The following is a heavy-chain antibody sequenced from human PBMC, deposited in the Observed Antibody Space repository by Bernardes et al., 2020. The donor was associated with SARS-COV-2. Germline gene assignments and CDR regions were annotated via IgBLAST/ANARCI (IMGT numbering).Heavy chain of an antibody. Sequence: GGSLRLSCAASGFTSSEHYMDWVRQAPGKGLEWVGRSRRKADSYSTEYAASVKGRFSISRDESKNSMYLQMNSLKTEDTAVYYCTRLYVASAPRGNGMDVWGQGTTVTVSS. D-gene: IGHD2-21*01. CDR3: TRLYVASAPRGNGMDV. J-gene: IGHJ6*02. V-gene: IGHV3-72*01. CDR2: SRRKADSYST. CDR1: GFTSSEHY.